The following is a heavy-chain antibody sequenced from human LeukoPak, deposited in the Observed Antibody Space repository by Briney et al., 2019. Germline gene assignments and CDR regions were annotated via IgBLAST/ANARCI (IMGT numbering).Heavy chain of an antibody. CDR1: GYTFTAYY. J-gene: IGHJ4*02. Sequence: ASVKVSCKPSGYTFTAYYIHWVRQAPGQGLEWMGWINPDSGDTEYAQKFKGRVTMTGDTSISTTYMELSGLTSDDTAVYYCARGGSGSGYLYYFDYWGQGTLASVSS. V-gene: IGHV1-2*02. CDR3: ARGGSGSGYLYYFDY. D-gene: IGHD3-10*01. CDR2: INPDSGDT.